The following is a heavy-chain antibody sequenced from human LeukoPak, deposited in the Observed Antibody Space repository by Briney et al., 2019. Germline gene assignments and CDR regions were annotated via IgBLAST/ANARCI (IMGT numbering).Heavy chain of an antibody. V-gene: IGHV1-18*01. CDR3: ARGAQDYDFWSGYSSYFDY. J-gene: IGHJ4*02. D-gene: IGHD3-3*01. CDR1: GYTFTSYG. CDR2: ISAYNGNT. Sequence: ASVKVSCKASGYTFTSYGISWVRQAPGQGLEWMGRISAYNGNTDYAQKLQGRVTMTADTSTSTAYMELRSLRSDDTAVYYCARGAQDYDFWSGYSSYFDYRGQGTLVTVSS.